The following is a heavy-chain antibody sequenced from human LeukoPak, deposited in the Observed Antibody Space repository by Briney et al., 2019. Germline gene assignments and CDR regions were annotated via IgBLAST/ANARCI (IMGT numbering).Heavy chain of an antibody. CDR3: ARGSSSSWTTSFDY. Sequence: SQTLSLTCDISGGSVSSNTAAWNWIRQPPSRGLEWLGRTYYRSKWYNDYAVSVKSRITINPDTSKNQLSLHLNSVTPEDTAVYYCARGSSSSWTTSFDYWGQGTLATVSS. J-gene: IGHJ4*02. V-gene: IGHV6-1*01. CDR2: TYYRSKWYN. D-gene: IGHD6-13*01. CDR1: GGSVSSNTAA.